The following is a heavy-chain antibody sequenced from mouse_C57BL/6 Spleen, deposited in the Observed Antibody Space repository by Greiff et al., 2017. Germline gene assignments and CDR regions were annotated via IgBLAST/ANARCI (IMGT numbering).Heavy chain of an antibody. V-gene: IGHV1-69*01. D-gene: IGHD6-5*01. CDR2: IDPSDSYT. CDR1: GYTFTSYW. J-gene: IGHJ4*01. Sequence: QVQLQQPGAELVMPGASVKLSCKASGYTFTSYWMHWVKQRPGQGLEWIGEIDPSDSYTNYNQKFKGKSTLTVDKSSSTAYMQLSSLTSEDSAVYYCARMHDAMDYWGQGTSVTVSS. CDR3: ARMHDAMDY.